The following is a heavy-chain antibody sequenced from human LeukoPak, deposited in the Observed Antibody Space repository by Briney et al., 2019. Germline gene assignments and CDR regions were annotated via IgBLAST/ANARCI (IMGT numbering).Heavy chain of an antibody. J-gene: IGHJ4*02. V-gene: IGHV3-30*02. CDR2: IQYDGGNE. CDR1: GFIFSSYG. CDR3: AKGDGYSYGSLFDD. D-gene: IGHD5-18*01. Sequence: GGSLRLSCAASGFIFSSYGMHWVRQGPGKGLEWVAFIQYDGGNEYYADSVKGRLTISRDNSKNTLYLQMNSLRPEDTAVYYCAKGDGYSYGSLFDDWGQGTLVTVSS.